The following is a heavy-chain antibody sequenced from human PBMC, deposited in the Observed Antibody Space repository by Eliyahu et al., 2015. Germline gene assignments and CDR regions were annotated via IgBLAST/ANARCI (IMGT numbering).Heavy chain of an antibody. CDR2: INHSGST. J-gene: IGHJ3*02. Sequence: QVQLQQWGAGLLKPSXTLSLTCAIYGGSFRPFYWSWIRQPPGKGLEWIGEINHSGSTNYNPSLKSRVTISVDTAKTQFSLKLSSVTAADTAIYYCARVDSSGWNAFDIWGQGTMVTVSS. CDR3: ARVDSSGWNAFDI. D-gene: IGHD6-19*01. CDR1: GGSFRPFY. V-gene: IGHV4-34*02.